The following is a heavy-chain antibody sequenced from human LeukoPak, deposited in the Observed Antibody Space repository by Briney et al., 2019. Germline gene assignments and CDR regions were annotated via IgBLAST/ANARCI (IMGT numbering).Heavy chain of an antibody. J-gene: IGHJ4*02. Sequence: PSETLSLTCAVYGGSFSGYYWSWIRQPPGKGLEWIGEINHSGSTNYNPSLKSRVTISVDTSKNQFSLKLSSVTAADTAVYYCARAFYSGYYFDYWGQGTLVTVSS. CDR3: ARAFYSGYYFDY. CDR1: GGSFSGYY. CDR2: INHSGST. V-gene: IGHV4-34*01. D-gene: IGHD2-21*01.